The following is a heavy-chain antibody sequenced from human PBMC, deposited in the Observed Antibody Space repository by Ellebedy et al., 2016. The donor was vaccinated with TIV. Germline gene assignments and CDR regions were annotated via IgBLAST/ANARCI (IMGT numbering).Heavy chain of an antibody. V-gene: IGHV3-21*01. Sequence: GESLKISCAASGFTFSSYTVNWVRQAPGKGLEWVSSISGSSSYIYYADSVKGRFTISRDNAKNSLYLQMNSLRAEDTAVYYCARDHDGTMKAVIMDYWGQGTLVTVSS. J-gene: IGHJ4*02. CDR1: GFTFSSYT. CDR3: ARDHDGTMKAVIMDY. D-gene: IGHD3-22*01. CDR2: ISGSSSYI.